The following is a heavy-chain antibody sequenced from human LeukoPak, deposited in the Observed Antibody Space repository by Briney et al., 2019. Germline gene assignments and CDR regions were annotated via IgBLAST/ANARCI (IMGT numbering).Heavy chain of an antibody. V-gene: IGHV4-34*01. D-gene: IGHD3-3*01. CDR1: GGSFSGYY. CDR2: INHSGST. Sequence: SETLSLTCAVYGGSFSGYYWSWIRQPPGKGLEWIGEINHSGSTNYNPSLKSRVTISVDTSKNQFSLKLSSVTAADTAVYYCAREPNYDFWSGYYTKVDYFDYWGQGALVTVSS. J-gene: IGHJ4*02. CDR3: AREPNYDFWSGYYTKVDYFDY.